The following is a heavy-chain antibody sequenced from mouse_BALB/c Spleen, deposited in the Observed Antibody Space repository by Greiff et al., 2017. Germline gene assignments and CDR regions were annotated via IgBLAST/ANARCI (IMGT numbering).Heavy chain of an antibody. V-gene: IGHV2-2*02. CDR1: GFSLTSYG. Sequence: QVQLKQSGPGLVQPSQSLSITCTVSGFSLTSYGVHWVRQSPGKGLEWLGVIWSGGSTDYNAAFITRLSISKDNSKSQVFFKMNSLQANDTAIYYCARNRRNGHWYFDVWGAGTTVTVSS. J-gene: IGHJ1*01. CDR3: ARNRRNGHWYFDV. CDR2: IWSGGST.